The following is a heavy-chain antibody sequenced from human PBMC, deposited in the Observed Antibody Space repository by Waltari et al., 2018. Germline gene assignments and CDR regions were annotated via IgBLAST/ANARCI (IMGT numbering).Heavy chain of an antibody. CDR1: GLNFRSYS. CDR2: ISDGSDDS. CDR3: ARDFYCSDGRCTDY. V-gene: IGHV3-21*01. D-gene: IGHD2-15*01. J-gene: IGHJ4*02. Sequence: EVQLVESGGGLVKPGGSLRLSCVVSGLNFRSYSMNWVRQAPGKGLECVSYISDGSDDSYYADSVKCRFTISRDNAKNSLYRQMNRLRTDDTAVYYCARDFYCSDGRCTDYWGQGTLVTVSS.